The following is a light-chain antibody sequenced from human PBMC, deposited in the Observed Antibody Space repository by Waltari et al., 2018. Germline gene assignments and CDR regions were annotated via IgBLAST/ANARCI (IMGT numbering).Light chain of an antibody. J-gene: IGLJ1*01. Sequence: QSALTQPPSASGSPGQSVTISCTGPSSDVGGYNSVSWYQQHPGKPPKLMIYEVSKRPSGVPDRFSGSKSGNTASLTVSGLQAEDEADYYCSSYAGSNNFVFGTGTKVTVL. CDR3: SSYAGSNNFV. CDR2: EVS. V-gene: IGLV2-8*01. CDR1: SSDVGGYNS.